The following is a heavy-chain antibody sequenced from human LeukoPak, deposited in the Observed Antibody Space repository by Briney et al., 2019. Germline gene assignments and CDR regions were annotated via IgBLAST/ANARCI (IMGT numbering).Heavy chain of an antibody. Sequence: PGGSLRLSCAASGFTFSDYYMSWIRQAPGKGLEWVSYISSSSSYTNYADSVKGRFTISRDNSKNTLYLQMNSLRAEDTAVYYCAKDRVGYCSGGSCCSEAYWFDPWGQGTLVTVSS. V-gene: IGHV3-11*06. CDR1: GFTFSDYY. D-gene: IGHD2-15*01. CDR2: ISSSSSYT. CDR3: AKDRVGYCSGGSCCSEAYWFDP. J-gene: IGHJ5*02.